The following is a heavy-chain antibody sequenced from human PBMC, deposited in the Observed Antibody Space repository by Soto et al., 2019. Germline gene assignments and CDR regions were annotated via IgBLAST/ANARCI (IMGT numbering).Heavy chain of an antibody. Sequence: QITLKESGPTLVKPTQTLTLTCTFSGFSLSTSGVSVGWIRQPPGKALEWLALIYWDDDKRYSPSLKSRLSITKDTSKNQVVLTMTNIDPVDTATYYCARWYYYDSGDYYYGFDYWGQGTLVTVSS. D-gene: IGHD3-22*01. CDR3: ARWYYYDSGDYYYGFDY. CDR1: GFSLSTSGVS. J-gene: IGHJ4*02. CDR2: IYWDDDK. V-gene: IGHV2-5*02.